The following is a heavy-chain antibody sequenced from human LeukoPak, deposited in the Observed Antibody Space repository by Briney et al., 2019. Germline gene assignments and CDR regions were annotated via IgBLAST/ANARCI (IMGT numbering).Heavy chain of an antibody. CDR3: ARDRGSEYIYADNPAVPYMDV. Sequence: SETLSLTCTVSGGSFSSYYWSWIRQPPGKGLEWIGYIYYSGSTNYNPSLKSRVTISVDTSKNQFSLKLSSVTAADTAVYYCARDRGSEYIYADNPAVPYMDVWGKGTTVTVSS. CDR2: IYYSGST. V-gene: IGHV4-59*01. CDR1: GGSFSSYY. J-gene: IGHJ6*03. D-gene: IGHD5-18*01.